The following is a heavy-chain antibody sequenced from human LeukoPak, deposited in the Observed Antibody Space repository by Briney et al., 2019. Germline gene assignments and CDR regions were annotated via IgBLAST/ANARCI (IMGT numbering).Heavy chain of an antibody. D-gene: IGHD3-22*01. CDR1: GFTFSSYG. J-gene: IGHJ3*02. Sequence: PGGSLRLSCAASGFTFSSYGMHWARQAPGKGLEWVAVISYDGSNKYYADSVKGRSTISRDNSKNTLYLQMNSLRAEDTAVYYCARGRITMIVVGDDAFDIWGQGTMVTVSS. CDR3: ARGRITMIVVGDDAFDI. CDR2: ISYDGSNK. V-gene: IGHV3-30*19.